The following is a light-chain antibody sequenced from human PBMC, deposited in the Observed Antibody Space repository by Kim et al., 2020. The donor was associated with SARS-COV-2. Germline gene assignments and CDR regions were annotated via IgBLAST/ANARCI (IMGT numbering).Light chain of an antibody. CDR1: SLRSYY. Sequence: SSELTQDPAVSVALGQTVRITCQGDSLRSYYASWYQQKPGQAPVLVIYGKNNRPSGIPDRFSGSRSGNTASLTITGAQAEDEADYYCNSRDSGSNHLVF. J-gene: IGLJ2*01. CDR2: GKN. V-gene: IGLV3-19*01. CDR3: NSRDSGSNHLV.